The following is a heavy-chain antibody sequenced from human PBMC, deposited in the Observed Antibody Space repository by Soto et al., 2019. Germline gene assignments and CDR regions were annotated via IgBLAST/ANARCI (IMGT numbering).Heavy chain of an antibody. CDR3: ARNDGSGRYSYYYYYGMDV. J-gene: IGHJ6*02. CDR2: IYYSGST. V-gene: IGHV4-31*03. Sequence: SETLSLTCTVSGGSISSGGYYWSWIRQHPGKGLGWIGYIYYSGSTYYNPSLKSRVTISVDTSKNQFSLKLSSVTAADTAVYYCARNDGSGRYSYYYYYGMDVWGQGTTVTVSS. D-gene: IGHD3-10*01. CDR1: GGSISSGGYY.